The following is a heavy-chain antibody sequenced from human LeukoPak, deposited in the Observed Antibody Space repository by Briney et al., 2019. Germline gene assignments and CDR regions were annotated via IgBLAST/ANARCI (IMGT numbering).Heavy chain of an antibody. CDR1: GGSISSSSYY. D-gene: IGHD3-22*01. Sequence: SETLSLTCTVSGGSISSSSYYWGWIRQPPGKGLEWIGSIYYSGSTYYNPSLKSRVTISVDTSKNQFSLKLSSVTAADTAVYYCARGGKYYYDSSGPEYFQHWGQGTLVTVLS. V-gene: IGHV4-39*07. CDR3: ARGGKYYYDSSGPEYFQH. CDR2: IYYSGST. J-gene: IGHJ1*01.